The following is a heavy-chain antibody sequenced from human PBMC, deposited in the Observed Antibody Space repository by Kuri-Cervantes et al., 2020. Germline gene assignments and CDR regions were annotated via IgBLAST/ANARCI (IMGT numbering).Heavy chain of an antibody. CDR3: ARGPDVRYQRPLFHGLEH. Sequence: ASVKVSCKASGYTFTSYDIIWVRQATGQGLEWMGWMNPNSGNTGYAQKFQGRVTMTRNTSISTAYMELSSLRSEDTAIYYCARGPDVRYQRPLFHGLEHWGQGTLVTVSS. V-gene: IGHV1-8*01. J-gene: IGHJ1*01. CDR1: GYTFTSYD. CDR2: MNPNSGNT. D-gene: IGHD2-2*01.